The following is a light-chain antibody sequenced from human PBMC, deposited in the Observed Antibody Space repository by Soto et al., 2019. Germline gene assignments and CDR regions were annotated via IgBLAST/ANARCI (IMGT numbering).Light chain of an antibody. CDR1: QSVSTR. J-gene: IGKJ2*01. CDR3: QQYNNWPPEYT. Sequence: EIVMTQSPATQSVSPGERATLSCRASQSVSTRLAWYQQKPGQAPRLLIYGASTRATGIPARFSGSGSGTEFTLTISSLQSEDFAVYHCQQYNNWPPEYTFGQGTKLEIK. CDR2: GAS. V-gene: IGKV3D-15*01.